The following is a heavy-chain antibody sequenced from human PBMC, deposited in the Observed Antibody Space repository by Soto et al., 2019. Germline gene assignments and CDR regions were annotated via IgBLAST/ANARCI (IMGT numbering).Heavy chain of an antibody. D-gene: IGHD3-10*01. CDR1: GFTFSSYG. J-gene: IGHJ6*03. CDR2: ISYDGSNK. V-gene: IGHV3-30*18. CDR3: AKDMVASDLWFGAFSYYYYMAV. Sequence: GGSLRLSCAASGFTFSSYGMHWVRQAPGKGLEWVAVISYDGSNKYYADSVKGRFTISRDNSKNTLYLQMNSLRAEDTAVYYCAKDMVASDLWFGAFSYYYYMAVWGKGTTVTVSS.